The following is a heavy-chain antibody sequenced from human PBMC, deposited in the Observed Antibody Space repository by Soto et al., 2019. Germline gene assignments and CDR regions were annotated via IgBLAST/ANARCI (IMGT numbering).Heavy chain of an antibody. CDR2: INAFNGNT. CDR1: GYTFISYG. J-gene: IGHJ4*02. D-gene: IGHD6-19*01. Sequence: QVQLVQSGAEVKKPGASVKVSCKASGYTFISYGISWVRQAPGQVLEWMGWINAFNGNTNYAQKLQGRVTMTRDTSTRTAYMELRSLRSDDTAVYYCARDPVAGTYFDYWGQGTVVTVSS. V-gene: IGHV1-18*01. CDR3: ARDPVAGTYFDY.